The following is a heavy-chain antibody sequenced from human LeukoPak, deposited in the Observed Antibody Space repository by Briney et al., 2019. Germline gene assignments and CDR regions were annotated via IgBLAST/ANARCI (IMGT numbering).Heavy chain of an antibody. D-gene: IGHD3-16*02. J-gene: IGHJ4*02. CDR1: GGSFSGYY. V-gene: IGHV4-34*01. CDR2: INHSGST. Sequence: NPSETLSLTCAVYGGSFSGYYWSWIRQPPGKGLEWIGEINHSGSTNYNPSLKSRVTISVDTSKNQFSLKLSSVTAADTAVYYCAREEYAWGSYRYPFDYWGQGTLVTVSS. CDR3: AREEYAWGSYRYPFDY.